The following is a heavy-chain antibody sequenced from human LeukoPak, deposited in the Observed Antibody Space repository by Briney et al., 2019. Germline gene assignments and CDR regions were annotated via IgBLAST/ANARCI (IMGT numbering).Heavy chain of an antibody. CDR2: ISSSSSSI. V-gene: IGHV3-21*01. J-gene: IGHJ4*02. Sequence: GGSLRLSCAASGFTFNRYSMNCVRQAPEKGLEWVSSISSSSSSIYYADSVKGRFTISRDNAKNSLYLQMNSLRAEDTAVYYCARASGDIVETATMGSYWGQGTLVTVSS. CDR3: ARASGDIVETATMGSY. CDR1: GFTFNRYS. D-gene: IGHD5-18*01.